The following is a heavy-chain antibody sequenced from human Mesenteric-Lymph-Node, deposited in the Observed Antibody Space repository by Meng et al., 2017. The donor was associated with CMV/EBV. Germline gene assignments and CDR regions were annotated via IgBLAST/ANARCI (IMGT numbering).Heavy chain of an antibody. Sequence: LSCAASGFIFINFYMAWVRQAPGKGLGWVANLNRDGSAQFYVDSLKGRFTVSRDNTKNSLFLEMNSLRVEDTAVYYCARNNEWTFEYWGQGALVTVSS. CDR1: GFIFINFY. CDR2: LNRDGSAQ. V-gene: IGHV3-7*01. J-gene: IGHJ4*02. D-gene: IGHD3-3*01. CDR3: ARNNEWTFEY.